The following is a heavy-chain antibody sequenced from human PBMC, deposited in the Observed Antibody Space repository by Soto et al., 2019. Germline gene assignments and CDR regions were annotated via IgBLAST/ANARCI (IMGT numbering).Heavy chain of an antibody. CDR1: GFAFNDSA. J-gene: IGHJ4*02. D-gene: IGHD2-15*01. Sequence: DVPMVQSGGGLVQPGGSLKLSCAASGFAFNDSAMHWVRQASGKGLEWVARVRSKSNNYATAYPASVKGRFIVSRDDSMGTTSLQMNSLKPEDTAIYYCTNNFVWGQGVLVTVS. CDR3: TNNFV. V-gene: IGHV3-73*01. CDR2: VRSKSNNYAT.